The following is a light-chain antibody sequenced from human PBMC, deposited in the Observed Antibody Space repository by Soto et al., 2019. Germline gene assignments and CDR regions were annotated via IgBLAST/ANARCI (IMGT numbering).Light chain of an antibody. CDR1: QSVTSNY. CDR3: QQYGSSPIT. CDR2: GAS. V-gene: IGKV3-20*01. Sequence: EIVVTQSPCTLSLSPGERATLSCRASQSVTSNYLAWYQHKPGQAPRLLIYGASSRATGIPARFSGSGSGTDFTLTITPLEPEDFAVYFCQQYGSSPITFGQGTRLEIK. J-gene: IGKJ5*01.